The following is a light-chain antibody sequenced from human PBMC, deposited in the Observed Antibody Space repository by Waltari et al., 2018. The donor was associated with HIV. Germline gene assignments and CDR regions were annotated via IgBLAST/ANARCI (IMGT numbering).Light chain of an antibody. CDR2: YKSDSDK. Sequence: QAVLTQPSSLSASPGASASLTCPLRIGINVGTYRIYWYQQKPGSPPQYLLRYKSDSDKQQGSGVPSRFYGSKDASANAGILLISGLQAEDEADYYCMIWHSSAVVFGGGTKLTVL. CDR3: MIWHSSAVV. V-gene: IGLV5-45*03. CDR1: IGINVGTYR. J-gene: IGLJ2*01.